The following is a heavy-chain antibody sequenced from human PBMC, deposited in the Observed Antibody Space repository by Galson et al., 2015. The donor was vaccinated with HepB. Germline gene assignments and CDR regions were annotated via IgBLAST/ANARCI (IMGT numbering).Heavy chain of an antibody. D-gene: IGHD3-3*01. CDR2: ISSSSSTI. CDR1: GFTFSIYS. J-gene: IGHJ3*02. CDR3: ARLSKFRFLADAFDI. V-gene: IGHV3-48*02. Sequence: SVRLPCAASGFTFSIYSMSWVRQAPGKGLDWVSYISSSSSTIYYADSVNGRFTISRDNAKNSLYLQMNSLRDEDTAVYYCARLSKFRFLADAFDIWGQGTMVTVSS.